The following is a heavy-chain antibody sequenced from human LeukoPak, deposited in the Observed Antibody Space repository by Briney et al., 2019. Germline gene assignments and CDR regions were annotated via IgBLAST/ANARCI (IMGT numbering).Heavy chain of an antibody. CDR2: IYYSGST. CDR3: ASLSGGLFDY. CDR1: GGSISSSSYY. Sequence: SETLSLTCTVSGGSISSSSYYWGRILQPPGKGLEWIGSIYYSGSTYYNPSLKSRVTISVDTSKNQFPLKLSSVTAADTAVYYCASLSGGLFDYWGQGTLVTVSS. D-gene: IGHD3-16*01. J-gene: IGHJ4*02. V-gene: IGHV4-39*01.